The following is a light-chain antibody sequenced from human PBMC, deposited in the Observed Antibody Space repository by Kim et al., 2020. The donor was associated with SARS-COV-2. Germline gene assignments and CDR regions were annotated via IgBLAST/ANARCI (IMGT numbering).Light chain of an antibody. V-gene: IGLV2-14*03. Sequence: SITIPSTGPSIYVGGYNNVSWYQQHPGKAPQLMIYDVSNRPSGLSNRFSGSKSGNTASLTISGLQAEDEADYYCSSYTSSSTWVFGGGTKLTVL. CDR1: SIYVGGYNN. CDR3: SSYTSSSTWV. CDR2: DVS. J-gene: IGLJ3*02.